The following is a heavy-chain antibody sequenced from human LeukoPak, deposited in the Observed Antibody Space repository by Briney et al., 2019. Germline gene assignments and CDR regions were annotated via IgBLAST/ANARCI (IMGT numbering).Heavy chain of an antibody. CDR2: IYYSGST. Sequence: PSETLSLTCTVSGGSISTYYWSWIRQPPGKGLEWIGYIYYSGSTSYNPSLKSRVTISVDTSKNQFSLKLSSVTAADTAVYYCARLPTVTFFDYWGQGALVTVSS. V-gene: IGHV4-59*08. D-gene: IGHD4-17*01. CDR3: ARLPTVTFFDY. CDR1: GGSISTYY. J-gene: IGHJ4*02.